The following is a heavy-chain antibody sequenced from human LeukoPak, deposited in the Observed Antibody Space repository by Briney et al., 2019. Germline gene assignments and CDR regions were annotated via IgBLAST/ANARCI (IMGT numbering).Heavy chain of an antibody. CDR2: IYYSGST. CDR1: GGSISSGDYY. J-gene: IGHJ4*02. V-gene: IGHV4-30-4*01. CDR3: ARETSDYYDSSDTFDY. D-gene: IGHD3-22*01. Sequence: PSQTLSLTCTVSGGSISSGDYYWSWIRQPPGKGLEWIGYIYYSGSTYYNPSLKSRVTIPVDTSKNQFSLKLSSVTAADTAVYYCARETSDYYDSSDTFDYWGQGTLVTVSS.